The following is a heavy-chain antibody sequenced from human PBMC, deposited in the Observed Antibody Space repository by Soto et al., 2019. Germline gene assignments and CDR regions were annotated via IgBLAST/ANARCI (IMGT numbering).Heavy chain of an antibody. CDR1: VGSFSGYY. CDR3: ARDSRDYDILTGYYRAFDI. J-gene: IGHJ3*02. CDR2: IYYSGST. D-gene: IGHD3-9*01. Sequence: SETLSLTCAVYVGSFSGYYWSWIRQPPGKGLGWIGYIYYSGSTNYNPSLKSRVTISVDTSKNQFSLKLSSVTAADTAVYYCARDSRDYDILTGYYRAFDIWGQGTMVTVSS. V-gene: IGHV4-59*01.